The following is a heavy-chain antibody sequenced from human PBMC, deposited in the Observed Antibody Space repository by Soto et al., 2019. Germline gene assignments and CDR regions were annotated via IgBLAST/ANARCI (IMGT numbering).Heavy chain of an antibody. CDR1: GATFNDYT. Sequence: QVQLVQSGAEVKKPGSSVRISCAASGATFNDYTFTWVRRAPGQGLEWMGRVIPLLDASNYAEKFQDRVTITADRSTSTVYMELSGLKSEDSAIYYCASGKSQMTQDRMGFYCYMDVWGKGTTVTVSS. J-gene: IGHJ6*03. CDR2: VIPLLDAS. D-gene: IGHD2-15*01. V-gene: IGHV1-69*08. CDR3: ASGKSQMTQDRMGFYCYMDV.